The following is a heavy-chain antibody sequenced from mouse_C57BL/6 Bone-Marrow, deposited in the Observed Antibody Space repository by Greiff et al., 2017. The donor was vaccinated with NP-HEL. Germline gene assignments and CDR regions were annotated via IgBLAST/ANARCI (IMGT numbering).Heavy chain of an antibody. CDR3: ARVGLRYPGWFAY. J-gene: IGHJ3*01. CDR2: INYDGSST. CDR1: GFTFSDYY. D-gene: IGHD1-1*01. V-gene: IGHV5-16*01. Sequence: VQLKQSEGGLVQPGSSMKLSCTASGFTFSDYYMAWVRQVPEKGLEWVANINYDGSSTYYLDSLKSRFIISRDNAKNILYLQMSSLKSEDTATYYCARVGLRYPGWFAYWGQGTLVTVSA.